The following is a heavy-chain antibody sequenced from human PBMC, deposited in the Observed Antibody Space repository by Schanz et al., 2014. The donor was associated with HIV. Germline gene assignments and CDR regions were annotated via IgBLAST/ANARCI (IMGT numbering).Heavy chain of an antibody. CDR2: VKPDGSEK. J-gene: IGHJ4*02. CDR3: ASQYSSSSQLED. Sequence: EVQLLESGGGLVQPGGSLRLSCAVSGFTITSYGMSWVRQAPGKGLEWVANVKPDGSEKYYVDSVKGRFTISRDIAKNSVYLQMISVRAEDTAVYYCASQYSSSSQLEDWGQGTLVTVSS. V-gene: IGHV3-7*01. D-gene: IGHD6-6*01. CDR1: GFTITSYG.